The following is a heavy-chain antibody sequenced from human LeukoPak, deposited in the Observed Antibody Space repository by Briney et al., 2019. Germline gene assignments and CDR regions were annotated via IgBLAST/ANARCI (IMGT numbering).Heavy chain of an antibody. CDR2: IKQDGSEK. V-gene: IGHV3-7*03. CDR3: ARDRRDDFWSGYSPPTYYHYGMDV. CDR1: GFTFRSYW. J-gene: IGHJ6*02. D-gene: IGHD3-3*01. Sequence: GGSLRLSCAASGFTFRSYWMSWVRQAPGKGLEWVANIKQDGSEKYYVDSVKGRFTISSDNAKNSLYLQMNSLRAEDTAVYYRARDRRDDFWSGYSPPTYYHYGMDVWGQGTTVTVSS.